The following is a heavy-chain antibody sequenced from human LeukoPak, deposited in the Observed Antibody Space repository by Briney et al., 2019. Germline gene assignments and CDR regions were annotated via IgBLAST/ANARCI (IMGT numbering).Heavy chain of an antibody. D-gene: IGHD2-21*02. Sequence: GGSLRLSCAASRFTFSSYGMHWVRQAPGKGLEWVSGINWNGGSTGYADSVEGRFTISRDNAKNSQYLQMNSLRVEDTALYYCARAQTYGDSRLLLDYWGQGTLVTVSS. J-gene: IGHJ4*02. V-gene: IGHV3-20*04. CDR1: RFTFSSYG. CDR3: ARAQTYGDSRLLLDY. CDR2: INWNGGST.